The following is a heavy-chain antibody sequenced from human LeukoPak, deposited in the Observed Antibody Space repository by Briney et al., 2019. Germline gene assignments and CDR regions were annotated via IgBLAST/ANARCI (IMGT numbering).Heavy chain of an antibody. CDR1: GYTFTSYG. Sequence: ASVKVSCKASGYTFTSYGISWVQQAPGQGLEWMGWISAYNGNTNYAQKLQGRVTMTTDTSTSTAYMELRSLRSDDTAVYYCAKDQSMDTALVSGFDYWGQGTLLTVSS. CDR2: ISAYNGNT. V-gene: IGHV1-18*01. CDR3: AKDQSMDTALVSGFDY. D-gene: IGHD5-18*01. J-gene: IGHJ4*02.